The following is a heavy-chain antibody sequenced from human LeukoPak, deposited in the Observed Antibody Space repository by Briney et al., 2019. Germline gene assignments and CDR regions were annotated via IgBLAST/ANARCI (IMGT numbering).Heavy chain of an antibody. CDR1: GYSFTSYW. CDR3: ARLMGIAVSTGGIDH. Sequence: GESLKISCKGSGYSFTSYWIGWVRQMPGKGLEWMGIIYPGNSDTRYSPSFQGQVTISADNSISTAFLQWSSLQASDTAMYYCARLMGIAVSTGGIDHWGQGTLVTVSS. D-gene: IGHD2-8*02. J-gene: IGHJ4*02. CDR2: IYPGNSDT. V-gene: IGHV5-51*01.